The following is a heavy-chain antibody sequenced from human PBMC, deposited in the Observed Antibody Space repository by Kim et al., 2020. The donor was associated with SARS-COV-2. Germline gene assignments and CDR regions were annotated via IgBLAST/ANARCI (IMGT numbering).Heavy chain of an antibody. D-gene: IGHD3-3*01. V-gene: IGHV4-59*13. CDR2: IYYSGST. CDR1: GGSISSYY. CDR3: ARVAIFAVRGRYYYYGMDV. J-gene: IGHJ6*02. Sequence: SETLSLTCTVSGGSISSYYWSWIRKPPGKGLEWIGYIYYSGSTNYNPSLKSRVTISVDTSKNQFSLKLSSVTAADTAVYYCARVAIFAVRGRYYYYGMDVWGQGTTVTVSS.